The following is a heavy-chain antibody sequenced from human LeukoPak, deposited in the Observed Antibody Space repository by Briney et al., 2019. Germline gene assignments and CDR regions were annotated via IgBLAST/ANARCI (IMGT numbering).Heavy chain of an antibody. CDR3: ARGLAAAGIMDAEYFQH. V-gene: IGHV1-18*01. CDR1: GYTFTSYG. CDR2: ISAYNGNT. D-gene: IGHD6-13*01. J-gene: IGHJ1*01. Sequence: ASVKVSCKASGYTFTSYGISWVRQAPGQGLEWMGWISAYNGNTNYAQKLQGRVTMTTDTSTSTAYMELRSLRSDDTAVYYCARGLAAAGIMDAEYFQHWGQGTLVTVSS.